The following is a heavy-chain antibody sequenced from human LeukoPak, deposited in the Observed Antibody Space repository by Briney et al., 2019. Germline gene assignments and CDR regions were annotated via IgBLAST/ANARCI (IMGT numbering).Heavy chain of an antibody. J-gene: IGHJ3*01. Sequence: GGSLRLSCTASGFTFSNYWMNWFRQAQGKGLDWVSNIKRDGSERYYVDSLRGRFTISRDNAKNSLYLQMNNLRVEDTAVYYCEGGVTWGQGSMVTVSP. CDR3: EGGVT. V-gene: IGHV3-7*01. CDR2: IKRDGSER. D-gene: IGHD5/OR15-5a*01. CDR1: GFTFSNYW.